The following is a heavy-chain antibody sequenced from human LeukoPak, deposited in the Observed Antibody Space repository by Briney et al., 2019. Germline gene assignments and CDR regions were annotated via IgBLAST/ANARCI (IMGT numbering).Heavy chain of an antibody. Sequence: SETLSLTCTVSGGSISSYYWSWIRRPPGKGLEWIGYIYYSGSTNYNPSLKSRVNISVDTSKNQFSLKLSSVTAADTAVYYCARSYGEYYYYYYYMDIWGKGTTVTVSS. CDR3: ARSYGEYYYYYYYMDI. V-gene: IGHV4-59*01. CDR1: GGSISSYY. D-gene: IGHD5-18*01. J-gene: IGHJ6*03. CDR2: IYYSGST.